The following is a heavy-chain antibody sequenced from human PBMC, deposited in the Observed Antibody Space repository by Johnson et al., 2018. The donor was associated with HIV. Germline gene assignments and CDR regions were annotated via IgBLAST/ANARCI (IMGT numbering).Heavy chain of an antibody. CDR3: ARNSRNDAFDI. CDR1: GFTFDDYA. CDR2: ISWNSGSI. Sequence: VQLVESGGGLVQPGRSLRLSCAASGFTFDDYAMHWVRQAPGKGLEWVSGISWNSGSIGYADSVKGRFTISRDNAKNSLYLQMNSLRAGDTAVYSCARNSRNDAFDIWGQGTMVTVSS. J-gene: IGHJ3*02. V-gene: IGHV3-9*01.